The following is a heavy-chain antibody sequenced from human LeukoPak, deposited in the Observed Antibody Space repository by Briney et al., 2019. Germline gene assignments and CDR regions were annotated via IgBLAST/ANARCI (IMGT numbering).Heavy chain of an antibody. CDR3: ARGLTLGYSGSYPGAY. J-gene: IGHJ4*02. Sequence: GASVKVSCKASGGTFSSYAINWVRQATGQGLEWMGWMNPNSGNTGYAQKFQGRVTITRNTSISTAYMELSSLRSEDTAVYYCARGLTLGYSGSYPGAYWGQGTLVTVSS. CDR1: GGTFSSYA. V-gene: IGHV1-8*03. D-gene: IGHD1-26*01. CDR2: MNPNSGNT.